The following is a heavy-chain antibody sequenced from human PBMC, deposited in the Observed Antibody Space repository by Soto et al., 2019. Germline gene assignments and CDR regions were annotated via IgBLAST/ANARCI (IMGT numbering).Heavy chain of an antibody. V-gene: IGHV4-4*07. Sequence: SETLSLTCTVSGGSISSYYCSWIRQAAGKGLEWIGRIHTSGSPNYNPSLKSRVTMLADTSKNQFSLKLTSVTAADTAVYYCATGGTYFDYWGQGTLVTVSS. CDR1: GGSISSYY. CDR2: IHTSGSP. CDR3: ATGGTYFDY. J-gene: IGHJ4*02.